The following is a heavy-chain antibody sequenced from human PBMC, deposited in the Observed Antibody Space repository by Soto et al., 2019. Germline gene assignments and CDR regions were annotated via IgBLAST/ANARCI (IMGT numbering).Heavy chain of an antibody. Sequence: PGGSLRLSCAASGFTFSTYAMTWVRQAPGKGLEWVSIISSSGDATYYLDSVKGRFTISRDNSRNTLHLQMNSLRAEDAAVYFCAKNGDFWSWGMDAWGQGTTVTVSS. CDR2: ISSSGDAT. D-gene: IGHD3-3*01. CDR3: AKNGDFWSWGMDA. J-gene: IGHJ6*02. V-gene: IGHV3-23*01. CDR1: GFTFSTYA.